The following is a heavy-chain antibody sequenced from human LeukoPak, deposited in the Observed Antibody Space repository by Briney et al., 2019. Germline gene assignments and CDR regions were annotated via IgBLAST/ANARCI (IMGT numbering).Heavy chain of an antibody. J-gene: IGHJ4*02. CDR3: ARDAADYYGFPYLRY. V-gene: IGHV7-4-1*02. Sequence: GASVKVSCKASGYTFTSYAMNWVRQAPGQGLEWMGWINTNTGNPTYAQGFTGRFVLSLDTSVSTAYLQISSLKAEDTAVYYCARDAADYYGFPYLRYWGQGTLVTVSS. D-gene: IGHD3-10*01. CDR1: GYTFTSYA. CDR2: INTNTGNP.